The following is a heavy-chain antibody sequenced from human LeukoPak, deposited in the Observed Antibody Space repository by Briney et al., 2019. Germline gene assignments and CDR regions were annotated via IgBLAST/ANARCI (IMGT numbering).Heavy chain of an antibody. CDR1: GFTFSSYA. CDR2: ISYDGSNK. Sequence: GGSLRLSCAASGFTFSSYAMHWVRQAPGKGLEWVAVISYDGSNKYYADSVKGRFTISRDNSKNTLYLQMNSLRAEDTAVYYCAKDLYGDSIIDYWGQGTLVTVSS. J-gene: IGHJ4*02. CDR3: AKDLYGDSIIDY. D-gene: IGHD4-17*01. V-gene: IGHV3-30*01.